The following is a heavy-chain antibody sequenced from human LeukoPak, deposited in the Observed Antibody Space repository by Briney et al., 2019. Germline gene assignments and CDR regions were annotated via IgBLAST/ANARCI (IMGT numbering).Heavy chain of an antibody. J-gene: IGHJ4*02. Sequence: GGSLRLSCAASGFTFSSYAMTWVRQAPDKGLEWVSAISGSDGSTYYADSVKGRFTISRDHSQNTLYLQMNSLSAEDTAVYYCAKVETSGGANCYALDYWGQGTLVTVSS. CDR3: AKVETSGGANCYALDY. D-gene: IGHD2-2*01. CDR1: GFTFSSYA. V-gene: IGHV3-23*01. CDR2: ISGSDGST.